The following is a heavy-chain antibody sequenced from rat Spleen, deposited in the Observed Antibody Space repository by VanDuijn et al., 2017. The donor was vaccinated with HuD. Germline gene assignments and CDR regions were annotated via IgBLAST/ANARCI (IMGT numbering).Heavy chain of an antibody. D-gene: IGHD1-12*02. CDR2: INSAGST. J-gene: IGHJ3*01. Sequence: EVQLQESGPGLVKPSQSLSLTCSVTGYSITSNYRWNWIRKFPGNRLEWMGYINSAGSTIYNPPLESRISITRDTFKNQFFLQVNSVTSEDTATYSCARSDGTHYYLPFANWGQGTLVTVSS. V-gene: IGHV3-3*01. CDR3: ARSDGTHYYLPFAN. CDR1: GYSITSNYR.